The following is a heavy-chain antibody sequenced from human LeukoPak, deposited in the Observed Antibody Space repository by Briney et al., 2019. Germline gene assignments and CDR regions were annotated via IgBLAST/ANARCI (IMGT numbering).Heavy chain of an antibody. D-gene: IGHD6-13*01. J-gene: IGHJ4*02. CDR1: GYTFTGYY. CDR2: INPSGGST. Sequence: ASVKVSCKASGYTFTGYYMHWVRQAPGQGLEWMGWINPSGGSTSYAQKFQGRVTMTRDTSTSTVYMELSSLRSEDTAVYYCAREEGRIGAPGKNFGYWGQGTLVIVSS. CDR3: AREEGRIGAPGKNFGY. V-gene: IGHV1-46*01.